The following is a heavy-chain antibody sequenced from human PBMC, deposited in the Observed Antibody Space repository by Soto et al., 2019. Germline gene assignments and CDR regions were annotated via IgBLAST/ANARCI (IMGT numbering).Heavy chain of an antibody. CDR3: TRVASDYGDYYFDY. V-gene: IGHV3-49*04. CDR1: GFTFGGYA. CDR2: IRNKAYGGTT. D-gene: IGHD4-17*01. J-gene: IGHJ4*02. Sequence: GSLRLSCTASGFTFGGYAMSWVRQAPGKGLEWVGFIRNKAYGGTTEYAASVKGRFTISRDDSKSIAYLQMNSLKTEDTAVYYCTRVASDYGDYYFDYWGQGTLVTVSS.